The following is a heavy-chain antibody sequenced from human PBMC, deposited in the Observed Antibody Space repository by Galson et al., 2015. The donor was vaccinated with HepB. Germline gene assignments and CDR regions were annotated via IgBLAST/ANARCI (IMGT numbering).Heavy chain of an antibody. Sequence: SLRLSCAASGFTFSNAWMSWVRQAPGKGLEWVGRIKSKTDGGTTDYAAPVKGRFTISRDDSKNTLYLQMNSLKTEDTAVYYCTTVPLYGDYVREFDYWGQGTLVTVSS. J-gene: IGHJ4*02. V-gene: IGHV3-15*01. CDR1: GFTFSNAW. CDR3: TTVPLYGDYVREFDY. D-gene: IGHD4-17*01. CDR2: IKSKTDGGTT.